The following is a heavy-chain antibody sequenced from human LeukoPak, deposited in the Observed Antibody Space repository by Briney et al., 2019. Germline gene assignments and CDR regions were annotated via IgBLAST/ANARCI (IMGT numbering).Heavy chain of an antibody. V-gene: IGHV4-34*01. Sequence: SETLSLTCAVYGGSFSGYYWSWIRQPPGKGLEWIGVINHSGSTNYNPSLKSRVTISVDTSKNQFSLKLRSVTAADTAVYYCARSYYYDSSGYIAFDPWGQGTLVTVSS. J-gene: IGHJ5*02. D-gene: IGHD3-22*01. CDR2: INHSGST. CDR3: ARSYYYDSSGYIAFDP. CDR1: GGSFSGYY.